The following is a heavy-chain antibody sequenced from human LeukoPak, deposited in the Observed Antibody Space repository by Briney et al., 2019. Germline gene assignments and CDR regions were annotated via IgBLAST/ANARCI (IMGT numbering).Heavy chain of an antibody. Sequence: SETLSLTCAVYGGSFIDYYWSWIRQPPGKGLEWIGEINHSGSANYNPSLKSRVTISEDTSKNQFSLKLSSVTAADTAAYYCARQLIGYCSGGSCQLNWFDPWGQGTLVTVSS. CDR3: ARQLIGYCSGGSCQLNWFDP. J-gene: IGHJ5*02. CDR2: INHSGSA. V-gene: IGHV4-34*01. D-gene: IGHD2-15*01. CDR1: GGSFIDYY.